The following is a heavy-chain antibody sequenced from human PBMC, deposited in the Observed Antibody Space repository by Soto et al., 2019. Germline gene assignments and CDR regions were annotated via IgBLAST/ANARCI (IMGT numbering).Heavy chain of an antibody. V-gene: IGHV3-7*01. CDR2: VRQDESEK. CDR3: ARVGPISGEFFFDS. CDR1: GFTFSMSW. D-gene: IGHD3-10*01. J-gene: IGHJ4*02. Sequence: EVQLVESGGALVQPGGSLRLSCAASGFTFSMSWMSWVRQSPGKGLEWVASVRQDESEKFYVDSVKGRFTISRDNAQNLLSLEMNSLRVEDSALYYCARVGPISGEFFFDSWGQGTLVTVSS.